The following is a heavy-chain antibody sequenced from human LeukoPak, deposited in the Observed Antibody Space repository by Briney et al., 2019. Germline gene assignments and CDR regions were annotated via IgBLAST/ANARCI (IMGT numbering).Heavy chain of an antibody. CDR3: IRDFRSADL. CDR1: GFTFSNYW. V-gene: IGHV3-74*01. CDR2: IYVDGRTT. Sequence: GGSLRLSCVASGFTFSNYWMHWVRQPPGKGLVWVARIYVDGRTTNYADSVKGRFTISRDNAKNTVYLEMNSLSVEDTATYYCIRDFRSADLWGQGTLVTVTS. J-gene: IGHJ5*02.